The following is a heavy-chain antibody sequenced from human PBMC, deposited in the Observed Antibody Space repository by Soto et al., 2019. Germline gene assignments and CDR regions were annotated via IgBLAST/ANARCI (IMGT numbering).Heavy chain of an antibody. CDR3: AKGGGGNYLTYYYYYGMDV. CDR2: ISYDGNNK. J-gene: IGHJ6*02. V-gene: IGHV3-30*18. Sequence: PGGSLRLSCAASGFTFSNNGIHWVRQAPGKGLERVAVISYDGNNKYYADSVKGRLTISRDNSKNTVYLQMNNLRAEDTAMYYCAKGGGGNYLTYYYYYGMDVWGQGTTVTVSS. D-gene: IGHD2-15*01. CDR1: GFTFSNNG.